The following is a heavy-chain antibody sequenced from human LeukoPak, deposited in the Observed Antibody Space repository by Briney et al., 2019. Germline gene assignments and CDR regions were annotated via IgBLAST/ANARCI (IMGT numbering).Heavy chain of an antibody. V-gene: IGHV1-18*01. CDR2: MSAYNGKT. CDR1: GYSFTSYG. CDR3: ARGMGYSYGHPQGAFDI. J-gene: IGHJ3*02. Sequence: ASVKVSCKTSGYSFTSYGFNWVRQAPGQGLEWMGWMSAYNGKTNYAHSLQGRVTVTADTSTSTAYMELRSLRSEDTAVYYCARGMGYSYGHPQGAFDIWGQGTMVTVSS. D-gene: IGHD5-18*01.